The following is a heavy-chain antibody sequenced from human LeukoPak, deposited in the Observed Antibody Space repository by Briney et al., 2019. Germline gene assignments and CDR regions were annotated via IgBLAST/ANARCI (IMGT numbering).Heavy chain of an antibody. D-gene: IGHD6-19*01. CDR1: GFTFSSYS. CDR3: ARGSSGWYGAFDI. V-gene: IGHV3-21*01. Sequence: PGGSLRLSCAASGFTFSSYSMNWVRQAPGKGLEWVSSISSSSSYIYYADSVKGRFTISRDNAKNSLYLQMNSLRAEDTAVYCCARGSSGWYGAFDIWGQGTMVTVSS. J-gene: IGHJ3*02. CDR2: ISSSSSYI.